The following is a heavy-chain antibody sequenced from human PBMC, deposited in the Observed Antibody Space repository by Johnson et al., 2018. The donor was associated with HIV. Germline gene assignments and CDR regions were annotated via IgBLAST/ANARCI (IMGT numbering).Heavy chain of an antibody. J-gene: IGHJ3*02. CDR2: ISYDGSNK. D-gene: IGHD3-22*01. V-gene: IGHV3-30*04. Sequence: QEQLVESGGDVVQPGRSLRLSCAASGFTFSSYAMHWVRQAPGKGLEWVAVISYDGSNKYYADSVKGRYTISRDHSKNSLYLQMNSLRAEDTALYYCARTITMIVVDIKSNNDALDIWGQGTMVTVSS. CDR1: GFTFSSYA. CDR3: ARTITMIVVDIKSNNDALDI.